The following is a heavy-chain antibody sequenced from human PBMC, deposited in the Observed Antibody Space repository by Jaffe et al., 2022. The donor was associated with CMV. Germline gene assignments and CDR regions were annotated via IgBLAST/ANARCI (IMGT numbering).Heavy chain of an antibody. J-gene: IGHJ4*02. D-gene: IGHD6-13*01. CDR2: IYYSGST. CDR1: GGSISRYY. V-gene: IGHV4-59*08. Sequence: QVQLQESGPGLVKPSETLSLTCTVSGGSISRYYWSWIRQPPGKGLEWIGYIYYSGSTNYNPSLKSRVTMSVDTSKNQFSLRLTSVTAADTAVYYCARHHYVATPGRGSPYQFDYWGLGTLVTVSS. CDR3: ARHHYVATPGRGSPYQFDY.